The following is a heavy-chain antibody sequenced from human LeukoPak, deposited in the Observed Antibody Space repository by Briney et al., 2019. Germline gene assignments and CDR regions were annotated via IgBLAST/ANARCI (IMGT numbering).Heavy chain of an antibody. V-gene: IGHV4-59*01. CDR2: ISYSGST. J-gene: IGHJ4*02. CDR3: ARGEYSSSWYMN. D-gene: IGHD6-13*01. CDR1: GGSISTYY. Sequence: SETLSLTCTVSGGSISTYYWNWIRQPPGKGLEWIGYISYSGSTNYNPSLKSRVTISEDTSKNQFSLKLNSVTAADTAVYYCARGEYSSSWYMNWGQGTLVTVSS.